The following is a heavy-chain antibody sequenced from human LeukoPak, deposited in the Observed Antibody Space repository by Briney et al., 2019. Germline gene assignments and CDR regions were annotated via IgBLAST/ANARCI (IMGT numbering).Heavy chain of an antibody. Sequence: GRPLRLSCAASGFTFSSYWMHWVRQVPGKGLVWVSRINTDGATTTYADSVKGRFTISRDNAKNSLYLKMNSLRAEDTAVYFCARGTYHYDSWGQGTLVTV. D-gene: IGHD3-22*01. CDR2: INTDGATT. CDR1: GFTFSSYW. CDR3: ARGTYHYDS. V-gene: IGHV3-74*01. J-gene: IGHJ4*02.